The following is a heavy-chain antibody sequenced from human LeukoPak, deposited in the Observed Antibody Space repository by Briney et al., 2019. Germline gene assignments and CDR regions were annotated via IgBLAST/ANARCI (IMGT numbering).Heavy chain of an antibody. J-gene: IGHJ4*02. Sequence: GGSLRLSCAASGFTFSSYWMHWVRQAPGKGLVWVSRINSDGSSTSYADSVKGRFTISRDNAKNSLYLQMNSLRAEDTAVYYCARDSRGSGWYCDYWGQGTLVTVSS. CDR2: INSDGSST. V-gene: IGHV3-74*01. CDR3: ARDSRGSGWYCDY. CDR1: GFTFSSYW. D-gene: IGHD6-19*01.